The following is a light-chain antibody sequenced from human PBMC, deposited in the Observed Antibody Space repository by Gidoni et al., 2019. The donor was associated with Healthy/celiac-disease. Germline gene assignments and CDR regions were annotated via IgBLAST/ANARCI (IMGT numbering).Light chain of an antibody. CDR3: MHDTHWWT. Sequence: GMLRQSPLVMPVTPGQSVSSSCRASRSLVHSEGYTYLSGFQPRPGQSPRRLVYKVSDRDSGVPVRFTGSGSDTAFSLNIRRVEADDAGVYYCMHDTHWWTFGQGTTVEI. V-gene: IGKV2-30*02. J-gene: IGKJ1*01. CDR1: RSLVHSEGYTY. CDR2: KVS.